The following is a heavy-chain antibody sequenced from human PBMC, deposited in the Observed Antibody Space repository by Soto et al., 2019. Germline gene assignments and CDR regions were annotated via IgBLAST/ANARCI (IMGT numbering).Heavy chain of an antibody. D-gene: IGHD4-17*01. CDR2: ISAYNGNT. CDR3: ATVTTVTPTCDY. CDR1: GYTFTSYG. V-gene: IGHV1-18*01. J-gene: IGHJ4*02. Sequence: QVQLVQSGDEVKKPGASVKDSCKASGYTFTSYGISWVRQAPGQGLEWMGWISAYNGNTNYAQKLQGRVTITTDTSTSPAYMELRSLRSEDTAVYYCATVTTVTPTCDYWGQGTLVTVSS.